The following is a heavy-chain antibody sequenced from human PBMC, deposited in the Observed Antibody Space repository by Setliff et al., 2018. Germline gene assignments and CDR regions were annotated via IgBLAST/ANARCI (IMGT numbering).Heavy chain of an antibody. CDR2: IYYSGST. V-gene: IGHV4-30-4*08. CDR1: GGSISSGDYY. CDR3: ASSTYGSYFDY. D-gene: IGHD4-17*01. Sequence: SETLSLTCTVSGGSISSGDYYWSWIRQPPGKGLEWIGYIYYSGSTYYSPSLKSRVTISVDTSKNQFSLKLSSVTAADTAVYYCASSTYGSYFDYWGQGTLVTVS. J-gene: IGHJ4*02.